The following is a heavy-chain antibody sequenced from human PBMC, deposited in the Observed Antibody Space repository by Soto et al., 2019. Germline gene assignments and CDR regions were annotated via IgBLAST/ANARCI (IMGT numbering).Heavy chain of an antibody. V-gene: IGHV5-51*01. CDR1: GYSFTSYW. Sequence: PGESLKISCKGSGYSFTSYWIGWVRQMPGKGLEWMGIIYPGDSDTRYSPSFQGQVTISADKSISTAYLQWSSLKASDTAMYYCAGRIREYSYGLYPDAFDIWGQGTMVTVSS. CDR3: AGRIREYSYGLYPDAFDI. CDR2: IYPGDSDT. D-gene: IGHD5-18*01. J-gene: IGHJ3*02.